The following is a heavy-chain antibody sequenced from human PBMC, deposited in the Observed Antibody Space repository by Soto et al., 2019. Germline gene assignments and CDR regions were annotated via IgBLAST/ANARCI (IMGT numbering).Heavy chain of an antibody. J-gene: IGHJ6*02. CDR1: GYSFTSYW. Sequence: XESLKLSCKGSGYSFTSYWIGWVRQMPGKGLEWMGIIYPGDSDTRYSPSFQGQVTISADKSISTAYLQWSSLKASDTAMYYCARHGPYSSSSDANYYYYYGMDVWGQGTTVTVSS. D-gene: IGHD6-13*01. CDR2: IYPGDSDT. CDR3: ARHGPYSSSSDANYYYYYGMDV. V-gene: IGHV5-51*01.